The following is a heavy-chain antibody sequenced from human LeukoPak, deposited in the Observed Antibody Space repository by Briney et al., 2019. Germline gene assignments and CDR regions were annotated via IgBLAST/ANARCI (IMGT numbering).Heavy chain of an antibody. Sequence: GGSLRLSCAGSGFTFSSYEMNWVRQAPGKGLEWVSYISSSGSTIYYADSVKGRFTISRDNAKNSLYLQMNSLRAEDTAVYYCARGARNWPMVRGVKSGYWDQGTLVTVSS. CDR1: GFTFSSYE. D-gene: IGHD3-10*01. J-gene: IGHJ4*02. CDR2: ISSSGSTI. V-gene: IGHV3-48*03. CDR3: ARGARNWPMVRGVKSGY.